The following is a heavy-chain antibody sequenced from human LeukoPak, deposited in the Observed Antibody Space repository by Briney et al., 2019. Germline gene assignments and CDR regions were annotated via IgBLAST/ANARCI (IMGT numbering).Heavy chain of an antibody. V-gene: IGHV3-30*18. J-gene: IGHJ4*02. D-gene: IGHD6-13*01. CDR2: ISYDGSNK. CDR3: AKDLPLSSSLDY. Sequence: PGGSLRLSCAASGFTFSSYGMHWVRQAPGKGLEWVAVISYDGSNKYYADSVKGRFTISRDNSKNTLYLQMNSLRAEDTAVYYCAKDLPLSSSLDYWGQGTLVTVSS. CDR1: GFTFSSYG.